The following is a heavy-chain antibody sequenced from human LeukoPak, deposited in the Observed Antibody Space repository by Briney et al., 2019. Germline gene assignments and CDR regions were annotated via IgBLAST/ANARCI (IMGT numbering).Heavy chain of an antibody. CDR3: AEDLGYSVFDP. CDR2: ISSSSSTI. V-gene: IGHV3-48*01. Sequence: PGGSLRLSCAASGFTFSSYSMNWVRQAPGKGLEWVSYISSSSSTIYYADSVKGRFTISRDNAKNSLYLQMNSLRAEDTAVYYCAEDLGYSVFDPWGQGTLVTVSS. J-gene: IGHJ5*02. CDR1: GFTFSSYS. D-gene: IGHD2-15*01.